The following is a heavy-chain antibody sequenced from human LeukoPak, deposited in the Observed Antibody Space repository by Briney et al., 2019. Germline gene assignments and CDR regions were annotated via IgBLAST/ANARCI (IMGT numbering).Heavy chain of an antibody. CDR3: TRAEAYCGGDCYSGKAFFDY. Sequence: PGGSLRLSCTASGFTFGDYAMSWFRQAPGKGLEWVGFIRSKAYGGTTEYAASVKGRFTISRDDSKSIAYLQMNSLKTEDTAVYYCTRAEAYCGGDCYSGKAFFDYWGQGTLVTVSS. V-gene: IGHV3-49*03. J-gene: IGHJ4*02. D-gene: IGHD2-21*02. CDR1: GFTFGDYA. CDR2: IRSKAYGGTT.